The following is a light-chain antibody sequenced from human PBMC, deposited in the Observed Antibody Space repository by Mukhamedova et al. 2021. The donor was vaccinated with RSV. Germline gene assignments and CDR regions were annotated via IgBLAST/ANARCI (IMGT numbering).Light chain of an antibody. Sequence: WYQRRVHGKAPKLLIYGASSLVSGVPSRFSGSGSETDFTLTISSLQLEDFATYYCQQSFNSLRXXFXQGT. CDR2: GAS. V-gene: IGKV1-39*01. J-gene: IGKJ1*01. CDR3: QQSFNSLRXX.